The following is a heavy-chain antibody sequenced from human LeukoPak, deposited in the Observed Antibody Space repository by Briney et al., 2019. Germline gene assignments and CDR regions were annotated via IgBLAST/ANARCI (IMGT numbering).Heavy chain of an antibody. CDR1: GFTFSRYD. CDR2: IKQDGSEK. V-gene: IGHV3-7*01. J-gene: IGHJ5*02. Sequence: GGSLRLSCAASGFTFSRYDMNWVRQAPGKGLEWVANIKQDGSEKYYVDSVKGRFTISRDNAKNSLYLQMNSLRAEDTAVYYCARRIFERHNEFDPWGQGTLVTVSS. D-gene: IGHD3-9*01. CDR3: ARRIFERHNEFDP.